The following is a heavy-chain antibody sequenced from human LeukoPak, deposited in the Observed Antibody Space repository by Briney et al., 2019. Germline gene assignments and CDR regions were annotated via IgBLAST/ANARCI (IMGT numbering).Heavy chain of an antibody. Sequence: GGSLRLSCAASGFSFTSVWMTWVRQAPGKGLEWVANINQDGSEIYSVASVKGRFTISRDNAKNSVYLQMNSLRPEDTGVYYCARDRVTMIAWGQGTQVTVSP. V-gene: IGHV3-7*01. J-gene: IGHJ5*02. CDR3: ARDRVTMIA. D-gene: IGHD3-22*01. CDR2: INQDGSEI. CDR1: GFSFTSVW.